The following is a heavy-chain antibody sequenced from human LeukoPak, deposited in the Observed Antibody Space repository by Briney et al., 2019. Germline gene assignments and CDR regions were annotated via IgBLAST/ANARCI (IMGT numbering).Heavy chain of an antibody. D-gene: IGHD6-19*01. Sequence: PGGSLRLSCAASGFTFSSYEMNWVRQAPGKGLEWVSYISDSGRTIYYADSVKGRFTISRDNAKKSVYLQMNSLRAEDTAVYYCALGIAVDACDTWGQGTMVTVPS. CDR3: ALGIAVDACDT. J-gene: IGHJ3*02. CDR1: GFTFSSYE. CDR2: ISDSGRTI. V-gene: IGHV3-48*03.